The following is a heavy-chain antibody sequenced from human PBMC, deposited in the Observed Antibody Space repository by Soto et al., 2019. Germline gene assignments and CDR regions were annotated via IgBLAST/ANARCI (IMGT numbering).Heavy chain of an antibody. CDR2: ISYDGSHK. Sequence: GGSLRLSCAASGFTVSIYGIHLVRQPPGKGLEWVALISYDGSHKFYADSVKGRFTLSRDVSKGTLYLQMKSLRAEDTAVYYCATEMFPQTVLDRIQPWCDYWGPGKLVTVSS. CDR1: GFTVSIYG. V-gene: IGHV3-30*03. D-gene: IGHD2-8*02. J-gene: IGHJ4*02. CDR3: ATEMFPQTVLDRIQPWCDY.